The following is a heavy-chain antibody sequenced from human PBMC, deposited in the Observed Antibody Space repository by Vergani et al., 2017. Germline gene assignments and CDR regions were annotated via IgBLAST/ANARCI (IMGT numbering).Heavy chain of an antibody. V-gene: IGHV1-8*02. CDR3: ARAPPWSYEAFDI. Sequence: QVQLVQSGAEVKKPGASVKVSCKASGYTFTSYAMHWVRQAPGQRLEWMGWMNPNSGNTGYAQKFQGRVTMTRNTSISTAYMELSSLRSEDTAVYYCARAPPWSYEAFDIWGQGTMVTVSS. CDR2: MNPNSGNT. J-gene: IGHJ3*02. CDR1: GYTFTSYA. D-gene: IGHD1-26*01.